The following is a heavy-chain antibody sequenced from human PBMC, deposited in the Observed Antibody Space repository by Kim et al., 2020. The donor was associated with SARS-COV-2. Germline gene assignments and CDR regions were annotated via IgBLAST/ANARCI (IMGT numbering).Heavy chain of an antibody. CDR1: GFTFSNYA. CDR2: IGAGHDA. CDR3: TKRAATGAGPYYYDS. J-gene: IGHJ4*02. Sequence: GGSLRLSCAVSGFTFSNYAMSWVRQAPGKRLEWVAGIGAGHDAYYRDSVRGGFTISRDHSDNTLYLQMNSLRDDDAAVYDCTKRAATGAGPYYYDSWGPGTMVTVSS. D-gene: IGHD2-15*01. V-gene: IGHV3-23*01.